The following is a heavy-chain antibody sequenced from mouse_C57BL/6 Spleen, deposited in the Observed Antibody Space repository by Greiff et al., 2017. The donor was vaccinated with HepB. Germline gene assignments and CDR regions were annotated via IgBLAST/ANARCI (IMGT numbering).Heavy chain of an antibody. CDR1: GFNFTGYW. CDR3: STPTVGYAMDY. CDR2: IDPSDSDT. J-gene: IGHJ4*01. D-gene: IGHD1-1*01. V-gene: IGHV1-69*01. Sequence: QVQLQQPGAELVMPGASVKLSCKASGFNFTGYWMHWVKQRPGQGLEWIGGIDPSDSDTNYNQKFKGKSTLTVDKSSSTAYMQLSSLTSEDSAAYYCSTPTVGYAMDYWGKGTTVTVSS.